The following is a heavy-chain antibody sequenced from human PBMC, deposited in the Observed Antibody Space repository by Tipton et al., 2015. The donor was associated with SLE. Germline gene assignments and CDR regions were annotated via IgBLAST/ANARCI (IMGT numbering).Heavy chain of an antibody. CDR2: IYYSGST. J-gene: IGHJ6*02. V-gene: IGHV4-59*12. CDR3: ARETGVSGGYYYYGMDV. Sequence: TLSLTCTVSGGSISSYYWSWIRQPPGKGLEWIGYIYYSGSTNYNPPRKSRVTISVDTSKNQFSLKLSSVTAADTAVYYCARETGVSGGYYYYGMDVWGQGTTVTVSS. D-gene: IGHD1-14*01. CDR1: GGSISSYY.